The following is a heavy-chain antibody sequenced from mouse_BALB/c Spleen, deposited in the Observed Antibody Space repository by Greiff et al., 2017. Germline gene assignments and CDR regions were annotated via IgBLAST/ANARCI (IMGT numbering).Heavy chain of an antibody. CDR3: ARFYYYGSSYYYYAMDY. D-gene: IGHD1-1*01. V-gene: IGHV3-2*02. Sequence: EVQLVESGPGLVKPSQSLSLTCTVTGYSITSDYAWNWIRQFPGNKLEWMGYISYSGSTSYNPSLKSRISITRDTSKNQFFLQLNSVTTEDTATYYCARFYYYGSSYYYYAMDYWGQGTSVTVSS. CDR2: ISYSGST. J-gene: IGHJ4*01. CDR1: GYSITSDYA.